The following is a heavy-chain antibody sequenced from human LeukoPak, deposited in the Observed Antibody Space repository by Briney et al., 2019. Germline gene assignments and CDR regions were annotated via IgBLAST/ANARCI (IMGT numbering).Heavy chain of an antibody. CDR2: LSGTGRYI. CDR3: ARSLRDAFDI. V-gene: IGHV3-21*06. CDR1: GFTFSSYT. Sequence: PGGSLRLSCAASGFTFSSYTMNWVPQAPGKGLEWVSSLSGTGRYIYYADLMKGRFTISRDNAKNSLYLQMNSLRAEDTAVYYCARSLRDAFDIWGQGTMVTVSS. J-gene: IGHJ3*02.